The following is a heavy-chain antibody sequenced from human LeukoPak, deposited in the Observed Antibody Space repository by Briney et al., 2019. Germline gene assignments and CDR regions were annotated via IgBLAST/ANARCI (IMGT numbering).Heavy chain of an antibody. CDR3: ARSIMGGGAFDY. V-gene: IGHV3-7*03. Sequence: LGGSLRLSCAASGFTFSTYWMTWVRRAPGKGLEWVASLNEDGSEKYHVDSVKGRFTISRDNAKSSLYLQMNSLRAEDTALYYCARSIMGGGAFDYWGQGTQVTVSS. CDR1: GFTFSTYW. J-gene: IGHJ4*02. D-gene: IGHD3-10*01. CDR2: LNEDGSEK.